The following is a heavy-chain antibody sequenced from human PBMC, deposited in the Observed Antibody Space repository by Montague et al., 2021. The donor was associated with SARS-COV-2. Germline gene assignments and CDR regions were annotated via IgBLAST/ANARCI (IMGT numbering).Heavy chain of an antibody. V-gene: IGHV4-39*01. CDR3: ARESGSGSYLVY. CDR2: IYYIGST. Sequence: SETLSLTCTVSVGSISSSSYHWGWIRKPPGQGLAWIGCIYYIGSTYYNPSLKSRVTMSVDTSKNQFSLKLSSVTAADTAVHYCARESGSGSYLVYWGQGTLVTVSS. CDR1: VGSISSSSYH. J-gene: IGHJ4*02. D-gene: IGHD3-10*01.